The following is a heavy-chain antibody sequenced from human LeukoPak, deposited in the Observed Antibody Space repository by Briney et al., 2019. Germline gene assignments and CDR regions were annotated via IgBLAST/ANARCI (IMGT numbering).Heavy chain of an antibody. CDR1: GFTFGDYA. CDR3: TTGTWIQLWLADY. D-gene: IGHD5-18*01. CDR2: IRSKAYGGTT. Sequence: GGSLRLSCTASGFTFGDYAMSWVRQAPGKGLEWVGFIRSKAYGGTTEYAASVKGSFTISRDDSKNTLYLQLNSLKTEDTAVYYCTTGTWIQLWLADYWGQGTLVTVSS. J-gene: IGHJ4*02. V-gene: IGHV3-49*04.